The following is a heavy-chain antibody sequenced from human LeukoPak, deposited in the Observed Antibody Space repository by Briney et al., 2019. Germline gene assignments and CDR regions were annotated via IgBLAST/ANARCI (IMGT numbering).Heavy chain of an antibody. CDR2: ISRDGTSR. CDR1: GFTFSTHW. V-gene: IGHV3-74*01. Sequence: GGSLRLSCAVSGFTFSTHWTHWVRQAPGKGLVWVSRISRDGTSRTYADSVMGRFTISRDSARNTLYLQMDSLRAEDTAVYYCVRGTSRDYGYGGDDPYWGQGTLVIVSS. D-gene: IGHD2-21*02. J-gene: IGHJ4*02. CDR3: VRGTSRDYGYGGDDPY.